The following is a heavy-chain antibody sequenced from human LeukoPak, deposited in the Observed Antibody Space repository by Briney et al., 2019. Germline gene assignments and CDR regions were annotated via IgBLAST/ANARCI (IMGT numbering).Heavy chain of an antibody. Sequence: GGSLRLSCAASGFTFSSYWMSWVRQAPGKGLEWVANIMQDGSEKYYVDSVKGRFTISRDNAKNSLYLQMNSLRAEDTAVYYCAREGSSYCSGGSCYQEINWFDPWGQGTLVTVSS. CDR2: IMQDGSEK. J-gene: IGHJ5*02. CDR1: GFTFSSYW. V-gene: IGHV3-7*01. D-gene: IGHD2-15*01. CDR3: AREGSSYCSGGSCYQEINWFDP.